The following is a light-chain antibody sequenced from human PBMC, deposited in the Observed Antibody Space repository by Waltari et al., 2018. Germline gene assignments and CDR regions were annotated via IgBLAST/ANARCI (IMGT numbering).Light chain of an antibody. V-gene: IGLV2-14*03. Sequence: QSDLTQPASVSGSPGQSITLSCTGTRSDVGGFNYVSWYQQHPGEAPKLMIYDVTQRPSGVSNRFSGSKSGNTASLTISGLQAGDEAHYYCSSYSSISTLVFGGGTKLTVL. CDR2: DVT. CDR1: RSDVGGFNY. CDR3: SSYSSISTLV. J-gene: IGLJ2*01.